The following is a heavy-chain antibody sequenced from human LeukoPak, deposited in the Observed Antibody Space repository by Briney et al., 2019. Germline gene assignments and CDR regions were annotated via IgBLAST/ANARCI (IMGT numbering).Heavy chain of an antibody. CDR3: AKVLGGIYFDY. V-gene: IGHV3-23*01. J-gene: IGHJ4*02. D-gene: IGHD3-16*01. CDR1: GFTFSDYA. CDR2: ISGSGTT. Sequence: GGSLRPSCAASGFTFSDYAMNWVRQAPGKGLEWVSAISGSGTTYYADSVKGRFAISRDNSKNTLYLQMNSLRAEDTAVYYCAKVLGGIYFDYWGQGTLVTVSS.